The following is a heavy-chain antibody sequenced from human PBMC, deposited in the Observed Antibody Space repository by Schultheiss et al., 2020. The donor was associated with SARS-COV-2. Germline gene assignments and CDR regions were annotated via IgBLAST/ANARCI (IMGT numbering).Heavy chain of an antibody. D-gene: IGHD6-19*01. CDR3: ARDRQGSSIEQWLVPGDRAVDI. CDR1: GFTFSSYW. Sequence: GGSLRLSCAASGFTFSSYWMHWVRQAPGKGLVWVSAISGSGGSTYYADSVKGRFTISRDNSKNTLYLQMNSLRAEDTAVYYCARDRQGSSIEQWLVPGDRAVDIWGQGTMVTVSS. J-gene: IGHJ3*02. CDR2: ISGSGGST. V-gene: IGHV3-23*01.